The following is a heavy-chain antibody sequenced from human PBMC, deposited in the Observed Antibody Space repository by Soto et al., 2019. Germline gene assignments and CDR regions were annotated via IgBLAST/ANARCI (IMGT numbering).Heavy chain of an antibody. CDR1: GFVFKNYE. CDR2: ISNSGNTI. D-gene: IGHD1-20*01. J-gene: IGHJ6*02. V-gene: IGHV3-48*03. Sequence: GGSLRLSCVASGFVFKNYEMNWVRQSPGKGLEWISYISNSGNTIYVADSMRGRFTISRDNAKNSLFLQMNSLRADDTAVYYCARDIDNRDYYYGLDVWGQGTTVTVSS. CDR3: ARDIDNRDYYYGLDV.